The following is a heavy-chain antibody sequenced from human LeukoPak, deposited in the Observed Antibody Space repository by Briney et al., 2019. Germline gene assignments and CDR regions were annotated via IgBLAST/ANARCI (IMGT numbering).Heavy chain of an antibody. V-gene: IGHV3-74*01. CDR1: GFSFSSYW. CDR2: INSDGSST. Sequence: GGSLRLSCAASGFSFSSYWMHWVRQAPGKGLVWVSHINSDGSSTTYADSVKGRVTISRDTAKSTLYLQMNSLRAADTAVYYCAKGSSSSSRYYFDYWGQGTLVTVSS. D-gene: IGHD6-6*01. J-gene: IGHJ4*02. CDR3: AKGSSSSSRYYFDY.